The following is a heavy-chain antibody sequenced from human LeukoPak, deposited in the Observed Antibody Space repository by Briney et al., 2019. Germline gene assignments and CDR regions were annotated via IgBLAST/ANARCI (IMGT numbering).Heavy chain of an antibody. CDR3: ARDRYYIFDY. V-gene: IGHV3-74*01. CDR2: ITSDGSST. CDR1: GFTFSSTW. Sequence: PRGSLRLSCAASGFTFSSTWMNWVRQGPGKVLEWVSRITSDGSSTIYADSVKGRFTISRDNAKSTVYLQMNSLRAEDTAVYFCARDRYYIFDYWGQGAPVTVSS. J-gene: IGHJ4*02. D-gene: IGHD3-10*01.